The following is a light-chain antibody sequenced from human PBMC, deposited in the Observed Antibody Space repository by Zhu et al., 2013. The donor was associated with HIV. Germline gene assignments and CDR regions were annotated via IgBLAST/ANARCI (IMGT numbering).Light chain of an antibody. CDR1: QGISNS. Sequence: DIQLTQCPSFLSASVGDRVTITCWASQGISNSVPWYQQIPGKAANLLVYAASSLQNGVPSRFGGSGSGTEFTLTISSLQPEDFATYYCLQSNSYPRTFAQGTRLEIK. V-gene: IGKV1-9*01. J-gene: IGKJ2*02. CDR2: AAS. CDR3: LQSNSYPRT.